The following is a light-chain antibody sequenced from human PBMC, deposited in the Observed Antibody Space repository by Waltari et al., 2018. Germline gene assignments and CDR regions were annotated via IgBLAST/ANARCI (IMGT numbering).Light chain of an antibody. Sequence: QAALTQPASVSGSPGQSITISCTGTSSDGGGYNYVSWYQQHPGKAPKRMIYDVSKRPPGVSNRFSGYKSGNTASLPISGLQAEDEADYYCSSYTSSSTFVFGTGTKVTVL. CDR3: SSYTSSSTFV. CDR1: SSDGGGYNY. J-gene: IGLJ1*01. CDR2: DVS. V-gene: IGLV2-14*01.